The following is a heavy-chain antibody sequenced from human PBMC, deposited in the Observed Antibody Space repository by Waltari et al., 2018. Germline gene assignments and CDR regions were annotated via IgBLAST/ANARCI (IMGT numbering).Heavy chain of an antibody. V-gene: IGHV4-59*01. J-gene: IGHJ4*02. Sequence: QVQLQESGPGLVKPSETLSLTCTVSGGSISSYYWSWIRQPPGKGLEWIGYIDYSGITNSNPPLKSRVTISVDTSKNQFSLKLSSVTAADTAVYYCARGRSIAIRDWYFDYWGQGTLVTVSS. CDR1: GGSISSYY. D-gene: IGHD6-6*01. CDR2: IDYSGIT. CDR3: ARGRSIAIRDWYFDY.